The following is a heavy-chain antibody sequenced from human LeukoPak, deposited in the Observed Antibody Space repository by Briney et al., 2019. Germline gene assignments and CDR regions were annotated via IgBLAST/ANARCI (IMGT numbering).Heavy chain of an antibody. J-gene: IGHJ4*02. V-gene: IGHV4-61*02. CDR2: IYTSGST. Sequence: PSETLSLTRPFSGGSISSGRYYWGWVRQPAGKGLEWIGGIYTSGSTNYNPSLKSRVTISVDTSKDQFSLKLSSVTAADTAVYFCARLYGNYQNYFDYWGQGTLVTVSS. CDR3: ARLYGNYQNYFDY. D-gene: IGHD1-7*01. CDR1: GGSISSGRYY.